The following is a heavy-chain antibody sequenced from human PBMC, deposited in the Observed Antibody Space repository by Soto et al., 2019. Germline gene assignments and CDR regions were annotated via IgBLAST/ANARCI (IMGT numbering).Heavy chain of an antibody. CDR1: GFDASVNF. Sequence: EVQLVESGGTLVQPGGSLRLSCAASGFDASVNFMTWVRQAPGRGLEWVSTINNAGSTFYADSVKGRFTISGDNSKNTLYLPMNSLRVEDTAMYYCVRENYFYGMDVWGQGTAVTVSS. V-gene: IGHV3-66*01. J-gene: IGHJ6*02. CDR2: INNAGST. CDR3: VRENYFYGMDV.